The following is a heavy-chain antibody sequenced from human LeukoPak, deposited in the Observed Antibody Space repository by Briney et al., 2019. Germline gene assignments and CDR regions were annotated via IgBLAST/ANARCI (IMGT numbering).Heavy chain of an antibody. CDR2: ISGDGGST. CDR3: ARDSQEFFQH. Sequence: GGSLRLSCAASGSTFDNYAIHWVRQAPGKGLEWVSLISGDGGSTYYADSMKGRFTISRDNSKNSLYLQMNSLRTEDTALYYCARDSQEFFQHWGQGTLVTVSS. CDR1: GSTFDNYA. J-gene: IGHJ1*01. V-gene: IGHV3-43*02.